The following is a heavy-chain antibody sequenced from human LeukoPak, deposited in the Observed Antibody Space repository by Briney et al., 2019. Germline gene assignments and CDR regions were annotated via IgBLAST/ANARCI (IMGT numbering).Heavy chain of an antibody. Sequence: PGGSLRLSCAASGFTFSSYAMGWVRQAPGKGLEWVSDITFKGDIQNYADSVKGRFTISRDNSKNTLFLQMNSLRAEDTAVYYCAKDEYDSPTSYYFDYWGQGTLVTVSS. J-gene: IGHJ4*02. D-gene: IGHD3-3*01. CDR2: ITFKGDIQ. V-gene: IGHV3-23*01. CDR1: GFTFSSYA. CDR3: AKDEYDSPTSYYFDY.